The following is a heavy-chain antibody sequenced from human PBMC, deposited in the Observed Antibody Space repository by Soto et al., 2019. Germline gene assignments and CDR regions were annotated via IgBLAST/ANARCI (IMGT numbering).Heavy chain of an antibody. Sequence: QVQLVQSGAEVKKPGSSVMVSCKTSGGTFSNDIITWVRQAPGQGLEWMGRIIPLLDIANYAQKFQGRVTITADKSTGTAYMELNSLRSEDTAVYYCARDAPIGSTFSGYDAIDYWGQGTLVTVSS. D-gene: IGHD5-12*01. CDR2: IIPLLDIA. CDR1: GGTFSNDI. V-gene: IGHV1-69*08. J-gene: IGHJ4*02. CDR3: ARDAPIGSTFSGYDAIDY.